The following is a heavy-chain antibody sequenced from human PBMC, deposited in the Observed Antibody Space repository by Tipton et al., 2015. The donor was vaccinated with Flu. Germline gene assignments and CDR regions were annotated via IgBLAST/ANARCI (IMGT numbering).Heavy chain of an antibody. CDR2: ISYDGNNK. J-gene: IGHJ6*02. D-gene: IGHD6-6*01. CDR1: GFTFRDFA. Sequence: SLRLSCEASGFTFRDFAIHWVRQAPGKGLEWVAIISYDGNNKYYADSVKGRFTISRDSSKSTVSLQMNSLRAEDTAVYFCAKDIAARTVYYSGMDVWGQGTTVTVSS. CDR3: AKDIAARTVYYSGMDV. V-gene: IGHV3-30*18.